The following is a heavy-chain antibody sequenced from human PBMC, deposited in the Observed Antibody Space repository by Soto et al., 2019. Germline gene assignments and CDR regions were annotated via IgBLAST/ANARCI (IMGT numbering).Heavy chain of an antibody. J-gene: IGHJ4*02. D-gene: IGHD6-19*01. Sequence: EVQLVESGGGLVKPGGSLRLSCAASGFTFSSYSMNWVRQAPGKGLEWVSSISSSSSYIYYADSVKGRFTISRDNAKNSLYLQMNSLRAEDTAVYYCARELGRWLRYFDYWGQGTLVTVSS. V-gene: IGHV3-21*01. CDR1: GFTFSSYS. CDR2: ISSSSSYI. CDR3: ARELGRWLRYFDY.